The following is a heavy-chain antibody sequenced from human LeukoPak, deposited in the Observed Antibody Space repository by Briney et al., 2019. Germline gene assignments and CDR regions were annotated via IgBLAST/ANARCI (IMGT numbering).Heavy chain of an antibody. Sequence: SETLSLTCTVSGGSISSYYWSWIRQPPGKGLEWIGYIYYSGSTNYNPSLKSRVTISVDTSKNQFSLKLSSATAADTAVYYCAREGYSGSYYGAFDIWGQGTMVTVSS. J-gene: IGHJ3*02. CDR2: IYYSGST. CDR1: GGSISSYY. CDR3: AREGYSGSYYGAFDI. V-gene: IGHV4-59*01. D-gene: IGHD1-26*01.